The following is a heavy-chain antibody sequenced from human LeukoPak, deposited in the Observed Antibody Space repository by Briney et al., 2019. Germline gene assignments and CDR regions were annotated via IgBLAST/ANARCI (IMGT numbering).Heavy chain of an antibody. V-gene: IGHV3-23*01. D-gene: IGHD3-10*01. J-gene: IGHJ3*02. Sequence: PGGSLRLSCAASGFTFSSYAMSWVRQGPGKGLEWVSGISGSGGSTYYADSVKGRFTISRDNSKNTLYLQMNNLRADHTAVYYCAKRTPGGAFDIWGQGTMVTVSS. CDR2: ISGSGGST. CDR3: AKRTPGGAFDI. CDR1: GFTFSSYA.